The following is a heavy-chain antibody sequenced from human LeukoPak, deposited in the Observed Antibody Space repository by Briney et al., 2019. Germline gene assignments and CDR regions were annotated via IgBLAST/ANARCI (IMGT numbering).Heavy chain of an antibody. Sequence: GGSLRLSCAASGFTFSSYWMTWVRQAPGKGLEWVANIKQDGSEKHYVDSVKGRFTISRDNAKNSLYLQMNSLRVEDTAVYYCARGLYYESSGYYGYWGQGTLVTVFS. CDR1: GFTFSSYW. V-gene: IGHV3-7*01. J-gene: IGHJ4*02. CDR2: IKQDGSEK. CDR3: ARGLYYESSGYYGY. D-gene: IGHD3-22*01.